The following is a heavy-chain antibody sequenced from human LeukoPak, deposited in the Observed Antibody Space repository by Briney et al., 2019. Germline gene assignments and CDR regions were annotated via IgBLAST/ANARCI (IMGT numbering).Heavy chain of an antibody. J-gene: IGHJ4*02. CDR3: AKDPSAEFLIDY. CDR2: IRYDGSNK. V-gene: IGHV3-30*02. Sequence: GGSLRLSCAASGFTFSSYGLHWVRQAPGKGLEWVAFIRYDGSNKYYADSVKGRFTISRDNSKNTLYLQMNSLRAEDTVVYYCAKDPSAEFLIDYWGQGTLVTVSS. CDR1: GFTFSSYG. D-gene: IGHD3-10*01.